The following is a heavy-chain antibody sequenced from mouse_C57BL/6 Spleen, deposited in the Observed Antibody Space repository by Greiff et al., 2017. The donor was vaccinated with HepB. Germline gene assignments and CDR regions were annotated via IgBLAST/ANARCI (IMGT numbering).Heavy chain of an antibody. CDR1: GFTFSDYG. Sequence: VQLKESGGGLVKPGGSLKLSCAASGFTFSDYGMHWVRQAPEKGLEWVAYISSGSSTIYYADTVKGRFTISRDNAKNTLFLQMTSLRSEDTAMYYCARNWPYWYFDVWGTGTTVTVSS. CDR2: ISSGSSTI. V-gene: IGHV5-17*01. J-gene: IGHJ1*03. CDR3: ARNWPYWYFDV. D-gene: IGHD4-1*01.